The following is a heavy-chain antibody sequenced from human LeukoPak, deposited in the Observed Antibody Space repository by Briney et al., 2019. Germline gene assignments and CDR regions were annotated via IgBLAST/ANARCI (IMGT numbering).Heavy chain of an antibody. CDR2: IKEDGSER. CDR3: ARDLGYCTNGVCHTRLDY. J-gene: IGHJ4*02. V-gene: IGHV3-7*03. D-gene: IGHD2-8*01. CDR1: GFTFSSYA. Sequence: GGSLRLSCAASGFTFSSYAMSWVRQTPGKGLEWVASIKEDGSERQYVDSVKGRFSISRDNTKGSLFLQLNSLRAEDTAVYYCARDLGYCTNGVCHTRLDYWGQGTLVAVSS.